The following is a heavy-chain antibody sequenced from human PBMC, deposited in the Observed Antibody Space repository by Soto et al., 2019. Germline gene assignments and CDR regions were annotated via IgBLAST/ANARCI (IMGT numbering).Heavy chain of an antibody. V-gene: IGHV3-21*01. J-gene: IGHJ3*02. CDR2: ISSSSDYI. Sequence: KPGGSLRLSCAAAGFTFSSNSMYWVRQAPGKGLEWVSSISSSSDYIYYGDSVKGRFAISRDNAKKSLYLQMDSLRAEDTAVYYRARGFKYYYRSGKDDAFDIWGQGTMVTVSS. CDR3: ARGFKYYYRSGKDDAFDI. D-gene: IGHD3-10*01. CDR1: GFTFSSNS.